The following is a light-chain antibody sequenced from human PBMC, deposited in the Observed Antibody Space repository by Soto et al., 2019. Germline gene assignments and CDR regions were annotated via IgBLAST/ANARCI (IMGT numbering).Light chain of an antibody. CDR3: AAWDDSLNGWV. J-gene: IGLJ3*02. CDR1: SSNIGGTNY. V-gene: IGLV1-47*02. CDR2: SNN. Sequence: QSVLTQPPSASGTPGQKVFISCSGSSSNIGGTNYAYWYQQLPGAAPKLLMHSNNLRPSGVPERISGSKFGTAASLAISGLRSEDEADYYCAAWDDSLNGWVFGGGTKVTVL.